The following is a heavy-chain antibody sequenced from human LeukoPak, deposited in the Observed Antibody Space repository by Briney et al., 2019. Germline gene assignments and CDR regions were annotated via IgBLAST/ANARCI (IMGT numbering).Heavy chain of an antibody. D-gene: IGHD6-19*01. Sequence: GASVKVSCKASGYTFTSYGISWVRQAPGQGLEWMGWSSAYNGNTNYAQKLQSRVTMTTDTSTSTAYMELRRLRSDDTAVYYCASDPGAIEAVPWLDNWFDPWGQGTLVTV. V-gene: IGHV1-18*01. CDR2: SSAYNGNT. J-gene: IGHJ5*02. CDR1: GYTFTSYG. CDR3: ASDPGAIEAVPWLDNWFDP.